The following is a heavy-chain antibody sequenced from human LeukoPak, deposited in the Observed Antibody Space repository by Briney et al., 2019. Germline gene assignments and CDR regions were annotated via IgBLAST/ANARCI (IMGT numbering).Heavy chain of an antibody. Sequence: PGRSLRLSCAASGFTFSSYGMHWVRQAPGKGLEWVAFISYDGSNTYYADSVKGRFTISTDNSTNTLYLQMNSLRAEDTAVYYCAKDRLKYSSGWYFYFQHWGQGTLVTVSS. CDR2: ISYDGSNT. CDR1: GFTFSSYG. CDR3: AKDRLKYSSGWYFYFQH. D-gene: IGHD6-19*01. J-gene: IGHJ1*01. V-gene: IGHV3-30*18.